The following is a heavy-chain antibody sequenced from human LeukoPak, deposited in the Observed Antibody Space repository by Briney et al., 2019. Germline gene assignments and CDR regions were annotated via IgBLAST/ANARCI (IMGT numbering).Heavy chain of an antibody. V-gene: IGHV1-18*01. CDR2: ISAYNGNT. CDR1: GYTSTSYG. Sequence: GASVKVSCKSSGYTSTSYGISWVRQAPGQGLEWMGWISAYNGNTNYAQKLQGRVTMTTDTSTSTAYMELRSLRSDDTAVYYCARDVGGAKEYNWFDPWGQGTLVTVSS. CDR3: ARDVGGAKEYNWFDP. J-gene: IGHJ5*02. D-gene: IGHD1-26*01.